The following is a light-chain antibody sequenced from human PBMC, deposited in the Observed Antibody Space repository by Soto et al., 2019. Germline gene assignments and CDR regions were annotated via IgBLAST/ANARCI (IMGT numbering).Light chain of an antibody. J-gene: IGKJ1*01. Sequence: DIVLTQSPSTLSLSPGQTATLSFSASQSVSSYLAWYQQKAGQAPRLLIYEGSNRATGIPTRFSGSGSGTDFTLTISGLEPEDFAVYYCQQRNNWPWTFGQGTKVDIK. CDR3: QQRNNWPWT. CDR2: EGS. V-gene: IGKV3-11*01. CDR1: QSVSSY.